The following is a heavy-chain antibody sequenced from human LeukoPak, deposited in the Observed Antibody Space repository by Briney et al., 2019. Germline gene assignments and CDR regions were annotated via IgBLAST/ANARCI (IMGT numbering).Heavy chain of an antibody. Sequence: PSETLSLTCSGSNYSISNSLYWGWLRQPPGKGLEWIGSIYRSGSTFYNPSLKSRVTISLDTAKNQFSLKLSSVTAADTAVYFCARGTYGYYMDVWGKGTTVTVSS. J-gene: IGHJ6*03. D-gene: IGHD4-17*01. V-gene: IGHV4-38-2*02. CDR2: IYRSGST. CDR1: NYSISNSLY. CDR3: ARGTYGYYMDV.